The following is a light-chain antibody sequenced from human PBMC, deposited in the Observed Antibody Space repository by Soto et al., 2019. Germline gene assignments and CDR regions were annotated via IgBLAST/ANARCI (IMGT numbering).Light chain of an antibody. CDR1: TSGVGTYHL. CDR2: EDN. Sequence: QSALTQPASVSGSPGQSITISCTGTTSGVGTYHLVSWYQHRPGRAPKVIIYEDNKRPSGVSSRFSGSESGNVASLTISGLPAEDEGDYYCCSYASGGTVVVFGGGTKLTVL. CDR3: CSYASGGTVVV. V-gene: IGLV2-23*02. J-gene: IGLJ2*01.